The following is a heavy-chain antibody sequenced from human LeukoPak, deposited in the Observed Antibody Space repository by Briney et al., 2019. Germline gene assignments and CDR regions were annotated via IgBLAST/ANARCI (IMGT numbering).Heavy chain of an antibody. J-gene: IGHJ4*02. Sequence: GGSLTLSCAASGFTFSDAWVSWGRQAPGKGLDWGGRIRSKTDGGTADHAASVTDRFTISRDDSQNILYLQMNSLKTEDTAVYYCSTWTDLYDSWGQGTLVTVSS. V-gene: IGHV3-15*01. D-gene: IGHD3/OR15-3a*01. CDR1: GFTFSDAW. CDR2: IRSKTDGGTA. CDR3: STWTDLYDS.